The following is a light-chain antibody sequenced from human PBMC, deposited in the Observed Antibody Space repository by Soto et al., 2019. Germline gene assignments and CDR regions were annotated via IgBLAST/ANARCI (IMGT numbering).Light chain of an antibody. V-gene: IGKV1-8*01. CDR1: QGISSY. Sequence: AIRMTQSPSSLSASTGDRVTITCRASQGISSYLAWYQQKPGKAPNLLIYTASSLQSGVPSRFSGSGSGTDFTLTINGLQPEDFATYYCQQAASFPITFGQGTRLEIK. J-gene: IGKJ5*01. CDR2: TAS. CDR3: QQAASFPIT.